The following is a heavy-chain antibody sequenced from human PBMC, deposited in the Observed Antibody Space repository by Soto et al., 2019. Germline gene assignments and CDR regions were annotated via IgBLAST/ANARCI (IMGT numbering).Heavy chain of an antibody. CDR3: VRNQQWLLPVPHNMDY. J-gene: IGHJ4*02. Sequence: QIQLVQSGAEVKKPGASVKVSCKASGFTFSDYGFSWVRQAPGRGLEWMGWISAFNGETKYTQQSEGRVAMTTDAATTTAYMELRSLTVDDTPVYYCVRNQQWLLPVPHNMDYWGQGTLVTVSS. CDR1: GFTFSDYG. V-gene: IGHV1-18*01. D-gene: IGHD6-19*01. CDR2: ISAFNGET.